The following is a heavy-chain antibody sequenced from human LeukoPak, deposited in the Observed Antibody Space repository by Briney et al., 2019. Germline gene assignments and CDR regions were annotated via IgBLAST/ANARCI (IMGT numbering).Heavy chain of an antibody. CDR1: GYSISSGYY. D-gene: IGHD5-18*01. CDR2: VSHSGST. Sequence: LETLSLTCTVSGYSISSGYYWGWIRQPPGKGLEWIASVSHSGSTYYNPSLKSRVTISVDTSKNQFSLKVTSVTAADTALYYCARERIERYTYASSDFDYWGRGTLVTVSS. J-gene: IGHJ4*02. CDR3: ARERIERYTYASSDFDY. V-gene: IGHV4-38-2*02.